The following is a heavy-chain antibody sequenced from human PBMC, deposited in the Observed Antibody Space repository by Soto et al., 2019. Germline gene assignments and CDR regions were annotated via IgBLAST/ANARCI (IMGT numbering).Heavy chain of an antibody. V-gene: IGHV1-18*01. CDR3: ARYGATAAFDY. CDR2: ISAYNGNT. D-gene: IGHD1-26*01. J-gene: IGHJ4*02. Sequence: QVQLVQSGAEVKKPGASVKVSCKASGYTFTSYGISWVRQAPGQGLEWMGWISAYNGNTYYAQKPQGRVTMTTDTSTSTADMELRSLRSDHTAGYYCARYGATAAFDYWGQGTLVTVSS. CDR1: GYTFTSYG.